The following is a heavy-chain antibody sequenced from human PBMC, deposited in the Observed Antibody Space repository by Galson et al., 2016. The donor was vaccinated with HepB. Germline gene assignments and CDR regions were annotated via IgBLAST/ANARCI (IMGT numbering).Heavy chain of an antibody. CDR3: ARRTTGTIWSVDI. V-gene: IGHV3-23*01. J-gene: IGHJ4*02. D-gene: IGHD1-1*01. Sequence: SLRLSCAASGFTFSSYAMSWVRQAPGKGLEWVSAANAGDSNTYYIDSVKGRFTISRDNSKSTVYLQMDSLRAEDTAVYYCARRTTGTIWSVDIWGQGTLVTVSS. CDR2: ANAGDSNT. CDR1: GFTFSSYA.